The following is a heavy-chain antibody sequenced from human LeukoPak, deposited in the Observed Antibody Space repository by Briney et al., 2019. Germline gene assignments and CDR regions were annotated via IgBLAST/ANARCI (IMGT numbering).Heavy chain of an antibody. CDR2: IRSKAYGGTT. D-gene: IGHD6-6*01. CDR3: TTGYHGYSSSSGDY. CDR1: GLTFGDYA. Sequence: GGSLRLSCTASGLTFGDYAMSWFRQAPGKGLEWVGFIRSKAYGGTTEYAASVKGRFTISRDDSKSIAYLQMNSLKTEDTAVYYCTTGYHGYSSSSGDYWGQGTLVTVSS. V-gene: IGHV3-49*03. J-gene: IGHJ4*02.